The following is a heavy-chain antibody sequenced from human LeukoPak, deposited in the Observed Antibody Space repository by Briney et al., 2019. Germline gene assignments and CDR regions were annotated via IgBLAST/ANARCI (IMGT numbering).Heavy chain of an antibody. Sequence: SETLSLTCTVSGGSISSSSYYWGWIRQPPGKGLEWIGTMYYGGSTYYNPSLRSRVTISVDTSKNQFSLKLTSVTAADTAVYYCARNIKDYCSGGTCHSYFDYWGQGTLVTVSS. CDR2: MYYGGST. D-gene: IGHD2-15*01. V-gene: IGHV4-39*01. CDR3: ARNIKDYCSGGTCHSYFDY. J-gene: IGHJ4*02. CDR1: GGSISSSSYY.